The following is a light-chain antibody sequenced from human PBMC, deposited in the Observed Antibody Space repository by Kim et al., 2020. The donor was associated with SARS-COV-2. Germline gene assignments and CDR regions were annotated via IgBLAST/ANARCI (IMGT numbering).Light chain of an antibody. CDR3: QQYYSYPYT. Sequence: SASTGDRVTITCRASQGISSYLAWYQQKPGKAPNLLIYAASTLQSGVPSRFSGSGSGTDFTLTITCLQSEDFATYYCQQYYSYPYTFGQGTKLEFK. V-gene: IGKV1-8*01. CDR2: AAS. CDR1: QGISSY. J-gene: IGKJ2*01.